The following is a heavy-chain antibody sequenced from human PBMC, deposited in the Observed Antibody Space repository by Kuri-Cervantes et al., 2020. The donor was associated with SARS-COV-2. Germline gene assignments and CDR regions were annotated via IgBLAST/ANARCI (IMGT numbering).Heavy chain of an antibody. CDR1: GFTLGDYS. CDR2: IKKDGSEE. J-gene: IGHJ5*02. V-gene: IGHV3-7*03. Sequence: GESLKISCAASGFTLGDYSMNWVRQAPGKGLEWVASIKKDGSEEDYVGSVKGRFTVSRDNAKESLYLQMNSLRAEDTAVYYCARRMAVAGTRGYWFDPWGQGTLVTVSS. D-gene: IGHD6-19*01. CDR3: ARRMAVAGTRGYWFDP.